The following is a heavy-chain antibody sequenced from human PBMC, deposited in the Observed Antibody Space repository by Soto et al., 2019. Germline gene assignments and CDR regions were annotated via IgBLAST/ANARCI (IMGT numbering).Heavy chain of an antibody. J-gene: IGHJ6*02. V-gene: IGHV4-30-4*01. CDR3: ASGWRTYYYGMDV. CDR2: IYYSGST. Sequence: SETLSLTCTVSGGSISSGDYYWSWIRQPPGKGLEWIGYIYYSGSTYYNPSLKSRVTISVDTSKSQFSLKLSSVTAADTAVYYCASGWRTYYYGMDVWGQGTTVTVS. CDR1: GGSISSGDYY. D-gene: IGHD2-2*03.